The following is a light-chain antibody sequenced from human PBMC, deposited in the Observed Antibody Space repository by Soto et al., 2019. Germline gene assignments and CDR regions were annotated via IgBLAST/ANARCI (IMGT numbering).Light chain of an antibody. CDR2: KAS. J-gene: IGKJ1*01. CDR3: QHFNSYPWT. V-gene: IGKV1-5*03. CDR1: QSISSW. Sequence: IQITHSPSTLSASVGDIFTITCRASQSISSWLAWYQQKPGKAPKLLINKASSLESGVPSRFSGSGSGTEFTLTISSLQPDDFATYYCQHFNSYPWTFGQGTKVDI.